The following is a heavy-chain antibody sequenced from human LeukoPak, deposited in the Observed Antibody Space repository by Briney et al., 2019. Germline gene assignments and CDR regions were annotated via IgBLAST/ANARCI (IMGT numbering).Heavy chain of an antibody. CDR2: IYYSGST. V-gene: IGHV4-59*01. Sequence: SETLSLTCTVSGGSISSYYWSWIRQPPGKGLEWIGYIYYSGSTNYNPSLTSRVTISVDTSKNQFSLKLSSVTAADTAVYYCARFSSRGVLGFDYWGQGTLVTVSS. CDR1: GGSISSYY. J-gene: IGHJ4*02. CDR3: ARFSSRGVLGFDY. D-gene: IGHD3-10*01.